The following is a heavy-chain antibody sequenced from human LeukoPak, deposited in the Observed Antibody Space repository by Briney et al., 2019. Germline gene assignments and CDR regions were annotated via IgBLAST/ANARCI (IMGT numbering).Heavy chain of an antibody. Sequence: SETLSLTCTVSGGSISSSSYYWGWIRQPPGKGLEWIGSIYYSGSTYCNPSLKSRVTISVDTSKNQFSLKLSSVTAADTAVYYCARDSTAVAGYYYYYMDVWGKGTTVTVSS. CDR2: IYYSGST. V-gene: IGHV4-39*07. J-gene: IGHJ6*03. D-gene: IGHD6-19*01. CDR3: ARDSTAVAGYYYYYMDV. CDR1: GGSISSSSYY.